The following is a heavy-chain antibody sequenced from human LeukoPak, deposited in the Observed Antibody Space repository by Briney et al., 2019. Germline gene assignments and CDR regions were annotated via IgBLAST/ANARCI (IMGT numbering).Heavy chain of an antibody. CDR2: TYYRSKWYN. V-gene: IGHV6-1*01. CDR3: ARDAEEQSRIMDYYYGMDV. D-gene: IGHD1/OR15-1a*01. Sequence: SQTLSLTCAISGDSVSSNSAAWNWIRQSPSRGLEWLGRTYYRSKWYNDYAVSVKSRITIDPDTSKNQFSLQLNSVTPEDTAVYYCARDAEEQSRIMDYYYGMDVWGQGTTVTVSS. CDR1: GDSVSSNSAA. J-gene: IGHJ6*02.